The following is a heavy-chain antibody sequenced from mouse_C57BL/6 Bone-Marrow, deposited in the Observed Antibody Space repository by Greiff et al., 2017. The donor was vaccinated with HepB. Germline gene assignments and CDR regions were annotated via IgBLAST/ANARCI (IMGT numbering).Heavy chain of an antibody. CDR1: GFTFSDFY. V-gene: IGHV7-1*01. J-gene: IGHJ3*01. D-gene: IGHD2-4*01. CDR2: SRNKANDYTT. CDR3: ARDLYDYDGGFAY. Sequence: EVNVVESGGGLVQSGRSLRLSCATSGFTFSDFYMEWVRQAPGKGLEWIAASRNKANDYTTEYSASVKGRFIVSRDTSQSILYLQMNALRAEDTAIYYCARDLYDYDGGFAYWGQGTLVTVSA.